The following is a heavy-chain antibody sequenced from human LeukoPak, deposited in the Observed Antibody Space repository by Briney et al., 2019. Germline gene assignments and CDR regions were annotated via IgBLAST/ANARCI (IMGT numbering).Heavy chain of an antibody. J-gene: IGHJ4*02. CDR3: ARETYDSSGPGRRFDY. CDR1: GGSFSGYY. V-gene: IGHV4-34*01. Sequence: SETLSLTCAVYGGSFSGYYWSWIRQPPGKGLEWIGVINHSGSTNYNPSLKSRVTISVDTSKNQFSLKLSSVTAADTAVYYCARETYDSSGPGRRFDYWGQGTLVTVSS. CDR2: INHSGST. D-gene: IGHD3-22*01.